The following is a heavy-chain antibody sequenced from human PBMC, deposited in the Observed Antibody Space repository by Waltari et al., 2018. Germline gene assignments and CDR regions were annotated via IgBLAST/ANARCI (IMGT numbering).Heavy chain of an antibody. Sequence: QVQLVESGGGVVQPGRSLRLSCAASGFTFSSYGMHWVRRAPGKGLEWGAVIWYDGSNKYYADSVKGRFTISRDNSKNTLYLQMNSLRAEDTAVYYCARLSDYDLGEGYFDYWGQGTLVTVSS. CDR3: ARLSDYDLGEGYFDY. V-gene: IGHV3-33*01. CDR2: IWYDGSNK. CDR1: GFTFSSYG. J-gene: IGHJ4*02. D-gene: IGHD3-16*01.